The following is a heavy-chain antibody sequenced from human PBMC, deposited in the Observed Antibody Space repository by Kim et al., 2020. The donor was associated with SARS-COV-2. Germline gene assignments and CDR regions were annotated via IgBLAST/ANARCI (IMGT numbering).Heavy chain of an antibody. Sequence: ASVKVSCKASGYTFTGYYMHWVRQAPGQGLEWMGWINPNSGGTNYAQKFQGRVTMTRDTSISTAYMELSRLRSDDTAVYYCVRELSPHTTRGAFDIWGQGTMVTVSS. CDR2: INPNSGGT. V-gene: IGHV1-2*02. J-gene: IGHJ3*02. CDR1: GYTFTGYY. D-gene: IGHD1-26*01. CDR3: VRELSPHTTRGAFDI.